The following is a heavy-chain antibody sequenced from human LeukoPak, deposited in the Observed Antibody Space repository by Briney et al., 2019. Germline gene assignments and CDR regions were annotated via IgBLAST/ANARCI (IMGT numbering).Heavy chain of an antibody. V-gene: IGHV3-15*01. CDR3: TTLYRVDP. CDR2: IKNNADGGTT. D-gene: IGHD3-16*02. J-gene: IGHJ5*02. CDR1: GFTFINAW. Sequence: GGSLRLSCTASGFTFINAWMSWVRQAPGKGLEWVGRIKNNADGGTTDYAAPVKGRFTISRDDSKNTLYLQMNSLKTEDTAVYYCTTLYRVDPWDQGTLVTVSS.